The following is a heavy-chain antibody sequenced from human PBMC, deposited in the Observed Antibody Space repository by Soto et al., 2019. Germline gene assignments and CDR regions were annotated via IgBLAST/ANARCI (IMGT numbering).Heavy chain of an antibody. V-gene: IGHV1-69*13. CDR3: ARDKSSGIPGKGGMEV. Sequence: SVKVSCKASGGTFSSYAISWVRQAPGQGLEWMGGIIHIFGTANYAQKFQGRGTITADESTSTAYMELSSLRSEGTAVYYCARDKSSGIPGKGGMEVWGQRTTVSLSS. D-gene: IGHD1-20*01. CDR1: GGTFSSYA. J-gene: IGHJ6*02. CDR2: IIHIFGTA.